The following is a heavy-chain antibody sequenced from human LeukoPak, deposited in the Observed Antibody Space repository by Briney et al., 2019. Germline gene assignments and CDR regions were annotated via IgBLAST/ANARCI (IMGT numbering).Heavy chain of an antibody. V-gene: IGHV3-30*18. CDR2: ISYDGSNK. CDR3: AKSGYYDSSGSPGAGDY. D-gene: IGHD3-22*01. Sequence: GGSLRLSCAASGFTFSSYGMHWVRQAPGKGLEWVAVISYDGSNKYYADSVKGRFTISRDNSKNTLYLQMNSLRAEDTAVYYCAKSGYYDSSGSPGAGDYWGQGTLVTVSS. J-gene: IGHJ4*02. CDR1: GFTFSSYG.